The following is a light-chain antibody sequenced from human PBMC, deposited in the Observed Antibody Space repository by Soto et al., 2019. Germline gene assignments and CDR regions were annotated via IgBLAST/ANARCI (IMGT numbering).Light chain of an antibody. CDR2: SNA. Sequence: QSVLTQAPSASGTPGQRVTISCSGSSSNIGSNFVYWYQKFPGTAPKVLIYSNALRPSGVPHRFSGSKSGTAGSLAISGLQSEDEAHYYCAAWDDSLKAMLFGGGTKVTVL. J-gene: IGLJ3*02. CDR3: AAWDDSLKAML. V-gene: IGLV1-44*01. CDR1: SSNIGSNF.